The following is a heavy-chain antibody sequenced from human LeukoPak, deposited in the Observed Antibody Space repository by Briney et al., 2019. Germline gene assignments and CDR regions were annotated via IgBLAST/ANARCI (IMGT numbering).Heavy chain of an antibody. V-gene: IGHV4-59*01. D-gene: IGHD1-1*01. Sequence: PSETLSLTCTVSGGSISSYYWSWIRQPPGKGLEWIGYIYYSGSTNYNPSLKSRVTISVDTSKNQFSLKLSSVTAADTAVYYCARERRLRQLGAFDIWGQGTMVTVSS. CDR3: ARERRLRQLGAFDI. J-gene: IGHJ3*02. CDR2: IYYSGST. CDR1: GGSISSYY.